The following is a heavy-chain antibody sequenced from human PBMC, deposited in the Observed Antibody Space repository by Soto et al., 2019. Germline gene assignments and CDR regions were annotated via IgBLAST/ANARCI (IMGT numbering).Heavy chain of an antibody. CDR3: AGDPDSHYNDSHASPYP. CDR1: GGTFSTYT. V-gene: IGHV1-69*08. CDR2: IIPIIGII. D-gene: IGHD4-4*01. J-gene: IGHJ5*02. Sequence: QVQLVQSGAEVKKPGSSVKVSCKASGGTFSTYTITWVRQAPGQGLEWMGRIIPIIGIINYAQKFQGRVTISADNFTGTAYMELTGLRSDDTAVYYCAGDPDSHYNDSHASPYPWGQGTLVTVSS.